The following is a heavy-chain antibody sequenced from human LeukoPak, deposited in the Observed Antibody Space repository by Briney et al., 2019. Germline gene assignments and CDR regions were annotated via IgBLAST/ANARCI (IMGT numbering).Heavy chain of an antibody. CDR1: GFTFSSYG. CDR3: ARDGYSGSKRGFYFDS. J-gene: IGHJ4*02. D-gene: IGHD5-12*01. V-gene: IGHV3-33*01. CDR2: MWYDGSNK. Sequence: GGSLRLSCAASGFTFSSYGTHWVRQTPGKGLEWVAVMWYDGSNKYYADSVKGRFTISRDNSKNTLDLQMNSLRVEDTAVYYCARDGYSGSKRGFYFDSWGQGTLVTVSS.